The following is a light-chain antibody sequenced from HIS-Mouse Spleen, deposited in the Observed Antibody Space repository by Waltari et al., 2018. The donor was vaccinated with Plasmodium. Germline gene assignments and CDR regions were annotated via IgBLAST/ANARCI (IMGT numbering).Light chain of an antibody. V-gene: IGLV2-14*01. J-gene: IGLJ3*02. CDR3: SSYTSSSTRV. CDR2: EVS. Sequence: ALTQPASVSGSPGQSITISCTGTSSDVGGYNYVSWYQQHPGKAPKLMIYEVSNRPSGVSNRLSGSKSGNTASLTISGLQAEDEADYYCSSYTSSSTRVFGGGTKLTVL. CDR1: SSDVGGYNY.